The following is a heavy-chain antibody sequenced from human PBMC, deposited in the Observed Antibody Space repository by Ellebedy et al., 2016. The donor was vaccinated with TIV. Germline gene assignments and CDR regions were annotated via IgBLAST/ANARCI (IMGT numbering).Heavy chain of an antibody. CDR3: AKGLDYGDDY. J-gene: IGHJ4*02. Sequence: GGSLRLXXAASGFTFSSYSMNWVRQAPGKGLEWVSYLSSSSSTTYYADSVKGRFTISRDNSKSTLYLQMNSLRAEDTAVYYCAKGLDYGDDYWGQGTLVIVSS. D-gene: IGHD4-17*01. CDR1: GFTFSSYS. CDR2: LSSSSSTT. V-gene: IGHV3-48*01.